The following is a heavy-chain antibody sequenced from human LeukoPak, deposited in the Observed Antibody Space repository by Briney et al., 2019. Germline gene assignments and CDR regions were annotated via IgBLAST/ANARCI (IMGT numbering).Heavy chain of an antibody. Sequence: PSETLSLTCTVSGGSIGSSSYYWGWIRQPPGKGLEWVSGISGSGSGTYYADSVKGRFTISRDNSKNTLHLQMNSLRAEDTAVYYCATHGSAHYYMDVWGKGATVTISS. CDR3: ATHGSAHYYMDV. CDR2: ISGSGSGT. D-gene: IGHD2-2*03. J-gene: IGHJ6*03. V-gene: IGHV3-23*01. CDR1: GGSIGSSSYY.